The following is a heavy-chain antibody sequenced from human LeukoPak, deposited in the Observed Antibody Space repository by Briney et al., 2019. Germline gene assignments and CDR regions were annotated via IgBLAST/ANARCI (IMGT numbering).Heavy chain of an antibody. D-gene: IGHD6-25*01. J-gene: IGHJ4*02. CDR1: GGSISGGKDF. Sequence: SETLSLTCTVSGGSISGGKDFWGWIRQPPGKGLEWIGSIFYSGSTYYNPSLKSRVTISVDTSRNEFSLKVMSATVADTAVYYCARRGITYSSGFFEFWGQGALVAVSS. CDR2: IFYSGST. CDR3: ARRGITYSSGFFEF. V-gene: IGHV4-39*01.